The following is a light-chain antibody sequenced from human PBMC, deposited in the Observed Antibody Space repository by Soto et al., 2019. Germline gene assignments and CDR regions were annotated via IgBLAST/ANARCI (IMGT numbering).Light chain of an antibody. Sequence: DIQMTQSPSSLSASVGDRVTITCRASQSISSYLNWYQQKPGEVPNLLIYAASSLHGGVPSRFSGSGSGTDFTLTINSLQPEDFVTYYCQQSYSTPWTFGQGTQVEIK. J-gene: IGKJ1*01. CDR1: QSISSY. V-gene: IGKV1-39*01. CDR3: QQSYSTPWT. CDR2: AAS.